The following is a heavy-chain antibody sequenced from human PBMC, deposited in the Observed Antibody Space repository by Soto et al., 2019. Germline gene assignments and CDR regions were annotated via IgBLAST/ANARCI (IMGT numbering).Heavy chain of an antibody. V-gene: IGHV3-30*03. CDR1: GFTFSSYG. D-gene: IGHD3-3*01. CDR3: AIPGYAFLDIYDFWSGSGPFDY. J-gene: IGHJ4*02. CDR2: ISYDGSNK. Sequence: GGSLRLSCAASGFTFSSYGMHWVRQAPGKGLEWVAVISYDGSNKYYADSVKGRFTISRDNSKNTLYLQMNSLRAEDTAVYYCAIPGYAFLDIYDFWSGSGPFDYWGQGTLVTVSS.